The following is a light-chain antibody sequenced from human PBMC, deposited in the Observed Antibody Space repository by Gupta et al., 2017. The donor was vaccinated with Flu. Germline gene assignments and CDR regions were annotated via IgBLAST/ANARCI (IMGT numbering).Light chain of an antibody. CDR1: SSDVGGYNY. V-gene: IGLV2-11*01. Sequence: QSALTQPRSVSASPGQSVTISCTGTSSDVGGYNYVSWYQQHPGKAPKLMIDDVSKRPSGVPDRFSGSKSGTTATLTISGLQAEDEADDYCCSYAGSYTLVFGGGTKLTVL. J-gene: IGLJ2*01. CDR3: CSYAGSYTLV. CDR2: DVS.